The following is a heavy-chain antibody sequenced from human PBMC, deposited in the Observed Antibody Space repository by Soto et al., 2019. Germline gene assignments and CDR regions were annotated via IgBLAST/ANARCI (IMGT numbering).Heavy chain of an antibody. CDR1: GGTFGSYA. J-gene: IGHJ3*02. D-gene: IGHD3-10*01. CDR2: IIPIFGTA. CDR3: ARERARITMVRGVIAHDAFDI. Sequence: ASVKVSCKASGGTFGSYAISWVRQAPGQGLEWMGGIIPIFGTANYAQKFQGRVTITADESTSTAYTELSSLRSEDTAVYYCARERARITMVRGVIAHDAFDIWGQGTMVTVSS. V-gene: IGHV1-69*13.